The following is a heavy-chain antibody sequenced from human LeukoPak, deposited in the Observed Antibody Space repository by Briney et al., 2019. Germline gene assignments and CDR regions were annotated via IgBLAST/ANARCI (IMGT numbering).Heavy chain of an antibody. D-gene: IGHD3-22*01. CDR3: AREAYDSSPFDY. J-gene: IGHJ4*02. CDR2: IIPIFGTA. CDR1: GGTFSSYA. V-gene: IGHV1-69*13. Sequence: ASVTVSCKASGGTFSSYAISWVRQAPGQGLEWMGGIIPIFGTANYAQKFQGRVTITADESTSTAYMELSSLRSEDTAVYYCAREAYDSSPFDYWGQGTLVTVSS.